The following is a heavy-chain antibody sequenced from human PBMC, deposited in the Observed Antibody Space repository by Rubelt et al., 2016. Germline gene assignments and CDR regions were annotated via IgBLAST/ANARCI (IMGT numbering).Heavy chain of an antibody. D-gene: IGHD6-19*01. CDR1: GFTFSSYA. CDR3: ARVRYSSGWGFDY. CDR2: ISGSGGST. J-gene: IGHJ4*02. Sequence: EVQLLESGGGWEQPGGSLRLSCAASGFTFSSYAMSWVRQAPGKGLEWVSAISGSGGSTYYADSVKGRFTISRDNSKTTLYLQMNSLRAEDTAVYYCARVRYSSGWGFDYWGQGTLVTVSS. V-gene: IGHV3-23*01.